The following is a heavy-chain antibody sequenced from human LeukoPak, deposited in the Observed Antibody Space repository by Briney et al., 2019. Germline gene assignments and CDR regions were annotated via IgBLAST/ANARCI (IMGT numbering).Heavy chain of an antibody. D-gene: IGHD4-17*01. CDR3: ARDYADYVGYFFFDY. Sequence: GGSLRLSCAASGFTFNNYAMNWVRQAPGKGLEWVSSISGGGETTYYADSAKGRFTISRDNCRNTLYLQMNSLRAEDTAVYYCARDYADYVGYFFFDYWGQGTLVTVSS. CDR2: ISGGGETT. J-gene: IGHJ4*02. CDR1: GFTFNNYA. V-gene: IGHV3-23*01.